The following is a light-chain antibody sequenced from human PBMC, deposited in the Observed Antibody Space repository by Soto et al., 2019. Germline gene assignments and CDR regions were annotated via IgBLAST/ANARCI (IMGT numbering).Light chain of an antibody. J-gene: IGLJ3*02. V-gene: IGLV1-47*01. CDR1: RSNIGSNY. CDR3: AAWDDSLSGPWV. Sequence: QSVLTQPPSASGTPGQRVTISCSGSRSNIGSNYVYWYQQLPGTAPKLLIYRNNQRPSGVPDRFSGSKSGTSASLAISGLRSEDEADYYCAAWDDSLSGPWVFGGGTKVTVL. CDR2: RNN.